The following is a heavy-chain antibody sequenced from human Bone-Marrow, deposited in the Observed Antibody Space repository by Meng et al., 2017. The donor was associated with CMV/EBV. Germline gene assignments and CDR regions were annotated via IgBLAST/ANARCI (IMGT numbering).Heavy chain of an antibody. CDR2: IYYSGST. CDR1: GDYY. V-gene: IGHV4-30-4*01. D-gene: IGHD3-3*01. CDR3: ARVLKGRFLEWPLPGVYFDY. J-gene: IGHJ4*02. Sequence: GDYYWRWIRQPPGKGLEWIGYIYYSGSTYYNPSLKSRVTISVDTSKNQFSLKLSSVTAADTAVYYCARVLKGRFLEWPLPGVYFDYWGQGTLVTVSS.